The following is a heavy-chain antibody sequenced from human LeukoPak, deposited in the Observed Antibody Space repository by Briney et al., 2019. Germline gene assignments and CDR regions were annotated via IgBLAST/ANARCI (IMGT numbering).Heavy chain of an antibody. CDR1: GFTFSSYG. V-gene: IGHV3-30*02. Sequence: GGSLRLSCAASGFTFSSYGIHWIRQAPGKGLEWVAFIQYDGGKFYADSVKGRFTISRDNSKNTLYLQMNSLRAEDTAVYYCAERFDYWGQGTLVTVSS. D-gene: IGHD6-25*01. J-gene: IGHJ4*02. CDR3: AERFDY. CDR2: IQYDGGK.